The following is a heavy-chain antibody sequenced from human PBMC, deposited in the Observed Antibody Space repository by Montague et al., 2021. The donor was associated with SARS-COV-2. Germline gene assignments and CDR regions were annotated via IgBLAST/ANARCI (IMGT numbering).Heavy chain of an antibody. Sequence: SETLSLTCTFSGASRSTKNYYWGWIRQPPGKGLEWIGSISYSATSYSNPSPKSRVTMSVDTSRNQLSLNLSSVTVADTAVYYCARLGITLGGVIVIRYYFDFWGQGTLVTVSS. V-gene: IGHV4-39*01. CDR2: ISYSATS. J-gene: IGHJ4*02. CDR1: GASRSTKNYY. CDR3: ARLGITLGGVIVIRYYFDF. D-gene: IGHD3-16*02.